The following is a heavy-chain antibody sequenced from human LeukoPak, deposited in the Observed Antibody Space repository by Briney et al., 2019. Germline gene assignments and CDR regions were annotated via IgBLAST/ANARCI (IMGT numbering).Heavy chain of an antibody. D-gene: IGHD4-11*01. V-gene: IGHV1-24*01. CDR3: ATVPPKSTVTGFSDYYYMDV. CDR1: GYTLTELS. Sequence: ASVKVSCKVSGYTLTELSMHWVRQAPGKGLEWMGGFDPEDGETIYAQKFQRRVTMTEDTSTDTAYMELSSLRSEDTAVYYCATVPPKSTVTGFSDYYYMDVWGKGTTVTVSS. CDR2: FDPEDGET. J-gene: IGHJ6*03.